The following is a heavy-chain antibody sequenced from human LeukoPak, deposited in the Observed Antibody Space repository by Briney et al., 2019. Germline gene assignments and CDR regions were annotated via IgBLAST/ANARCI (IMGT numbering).Heavy chain of an antibody. Sequence: ASVKVSCKASGYTFTSYDINWVRQATGQGLEWMGWMNPNRGNTGYAQKFQGRVTITRNTSISTAYMELSSLRSEDTAVYYCARDFFDGHGYTFYYYGMDVWGQGTTVTVSS. CDR3: ARDFFDGHGYTFYYYGMDV. V-gene: IGHV1-8*03. D-gene: IGHD3-22*01. J-gene: IGHJ6*02. CDR1: GYTFTSYD. CDR2: MNPNRGNT.